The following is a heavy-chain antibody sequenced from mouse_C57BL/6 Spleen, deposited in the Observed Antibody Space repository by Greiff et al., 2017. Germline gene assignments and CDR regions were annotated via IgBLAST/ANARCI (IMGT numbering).Heavy chain of an antibody. CDR1: GYTFTSYW. J-gene: IGHJ2*01. V-gene: IGHV1-69*01. CDR2: IDPSDSYT. D-gene: IGHD4-1*01. Sequence: QVQLQQPGAELVMPGASVKLSCKASGYTFTSYWMHWVKQRPGQGLEWIGEIDPSDSYTNYNQKFKGKSTLTVDKSSSTAYMQLSSLTSEDSAVYYCARSANGDWWGQGTTLTVSS. CDR3: ARSANGDW.